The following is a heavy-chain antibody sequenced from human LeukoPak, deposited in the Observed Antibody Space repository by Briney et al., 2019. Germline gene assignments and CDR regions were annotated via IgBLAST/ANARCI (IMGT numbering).Heavy chain of an antibody. CDR1: GDSVTSDSGA. Sequence: SQTLSLTCVISGDSVTSDSGAWSWIRHSPSRGLEWLGSTYYRSKWCNESAVYVRSRITINPDTSKNQFSLQLDSVTPEDTAVYYCARDGGYYYSSYAVAVWGQGTTVTVPS. CDR2: TYYRSKWCN. D-gene: IGHD3-10*01. CDR3: ARDGGYYYSSYAVAV. J-gene: IGHJ6*02. V-gene: IGHV6-1*01.